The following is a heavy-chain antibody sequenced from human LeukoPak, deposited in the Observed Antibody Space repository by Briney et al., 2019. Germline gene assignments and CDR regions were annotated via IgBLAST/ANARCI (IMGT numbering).Heavy chain of an antibody. CDR2: ISYDGNNK. CDR1: GFTFSTYA. V-gene: IGHV3-30-3*01. D-gene: IGHD3-22*01. Sequence: PGGSLRLSCAASGFTFSTYAMHWVRQAPGKGLEWVSVISYDGNNKYYADSVKGRFTISRDNAKNSLYLQMNSLRAEDTAMYYCARGDDSGYYDYFDYWGQGALVTVSS. J-gene: IGHJ4*02. CDR3: ARGDDSGYYDYFDY.